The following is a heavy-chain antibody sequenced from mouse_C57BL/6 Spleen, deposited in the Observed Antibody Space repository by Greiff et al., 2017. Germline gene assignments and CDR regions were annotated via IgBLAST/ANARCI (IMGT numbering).Heavy chain of an antibody. D-gene: IGHD1-1*01. CDR2: IRNKANGYTT. V-gene: IGHV7-3*01. J-gene: IGHJ4*01. Sequence: EVMLVESGGGLVQPGGSLSLSCAASGFTFTDYYMSWVHQPPGKALEWLGCIRNKANGYTTEYSASVQGRFTISRDNSQSILYLQINGLRAEESATYYCARRETTVNAMDYWGQGTSVTVSS. CDR1: GFTFTDYY. CDR3: ARRETTVNAMDY.